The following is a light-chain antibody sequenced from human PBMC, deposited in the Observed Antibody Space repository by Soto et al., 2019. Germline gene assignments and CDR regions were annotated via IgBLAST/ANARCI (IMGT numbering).Light chain of an antibody. CDR1: QVVSRY. V-gene: IGKV3-11*01. CDR3: QQRSNWPSIT. J-gene: IGKJ5*01. CDR2: GAS. Sequence: EIVLTQSPAPLFLSRGESSTLSCSASQVVSRYLAWYQQKPGQAPRLLIYGASNRATGIPDRFSGSGSGTDFTLTINGLEPEDFAVYYCQQRSNWPSITFGQGTRLEIK.